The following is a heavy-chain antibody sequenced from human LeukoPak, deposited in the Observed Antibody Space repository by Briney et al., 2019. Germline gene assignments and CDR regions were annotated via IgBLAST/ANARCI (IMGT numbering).Heavy chain of an antibody. Sequence: PSETLSLTCTVSGYSISSGYDWGWIRQAPGKRLEWLGRISQSGSTYDNPSLKSPVTLSVDTSKNQFSLKLSSVTAADTAVYYCTRGDLTMVRGASYYYYYYMDVWGKGTTVTISS. CDR3: TRGDLTMVRGASYYYYYYMDV. V-gene: IGHV4-38-2*02. J-gene: IGHJ6*03. CDR2: ISQSGST. CDR1: GYSISSGYD. D-gene: IGHD3-10*01.